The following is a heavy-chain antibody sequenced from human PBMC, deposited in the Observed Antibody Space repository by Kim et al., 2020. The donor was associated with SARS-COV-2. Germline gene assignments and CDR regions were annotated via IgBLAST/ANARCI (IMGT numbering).Heavy chain of an antibody. CDR1: GGSISSGGYY. D-gene: IGHD3-22*01. CDR2: IYYSGST. V-gene: IGHV4-31*03. Sequence: SETLSLTCTVSGGSISSGGYYWSWIRQHPGKGLEWIGYIYYSGSTYSTPSLKSRVTISVDTSKNQFSLKLSSVTAADTAGYYCARGSGYVVWYFDLWGRGTLVAVSS. CDR3: ARGSGYVVWYFDL. J-gene: IGHJ2*01.